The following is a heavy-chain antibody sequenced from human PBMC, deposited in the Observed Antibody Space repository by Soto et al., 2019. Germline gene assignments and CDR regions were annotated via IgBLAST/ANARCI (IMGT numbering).Heavy chain of an antibody. Sequence: EVQLLESGGGLVQPGGSLRLSGAASGFPFSSRAMSWVRQAPGKGLEWVSAISGSGTITYYADYVKGRFTISRDTSKNTLYLQMNSLRADDTAVYYCAEWARYCSGADCRAWGQGTLVTVSS. CDR2: ISGSGTIT. CDR1: GFPFSSRA. J-gene: IGHJ5*02. V-gene: IGHV3-23*01. CDR3: AEWARYCSGADCRA. D-gene: IGHD2-15*01.